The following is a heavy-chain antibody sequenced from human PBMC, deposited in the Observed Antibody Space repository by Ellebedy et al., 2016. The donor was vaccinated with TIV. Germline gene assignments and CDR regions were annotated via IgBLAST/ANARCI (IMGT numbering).Heavy chain of an antibody. D-gene: IGHD3-3*01. CDR1: GFTFSDYY. Sequence: GGSLRLSXAASGFTFSDYYMIWIRQAPGKGLEWVSFISGSCSYTNYADSVKGRFIISRDNAKNSVFLQMTSLRGDDTAVYYCASLTDVWSGYKGLDPWGQGTLVTVSS. V-gene: IGHV3-11*06. J-gene: IGHJ5*02. CDR2: ISGSCSYT. CDR3: ASLTDVWSGYKGLDP.